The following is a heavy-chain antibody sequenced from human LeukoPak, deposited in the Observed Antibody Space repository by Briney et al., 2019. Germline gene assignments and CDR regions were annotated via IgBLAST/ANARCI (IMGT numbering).Heavy chain of an antibody. D-gene: IGHD6-13*01. CDR3: ASRREYSSSWYYFDY. J-gene: IGHJ4*02. V-gene: IGHV3-21*01. CDR1: GFTFSSYS. Sequence: GGSLRLSCAASGFTFSSYSMNWVRQAPGKGLEWVSSISSSSSYIYYADSVKGRFTISRDNPKNTLYLQMNSLRAEDTAVYYCASRREYSSSWYYFDYWGQGTLVTVSS. CDR2: ISSSSSYI.